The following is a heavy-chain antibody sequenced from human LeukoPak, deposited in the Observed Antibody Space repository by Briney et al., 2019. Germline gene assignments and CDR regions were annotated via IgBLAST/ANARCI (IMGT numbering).Heavy chain of an antibody. D-gene: IGHD2-21*02. CDR1: GGSISSSSYY. J-gene: IGHJ4*02. CDR2: IYYSGST. V-gene: IGHV4-39*01. Sequence: SETLSLTCSVSGGSISSSSYYWGWIRQPPGKGLEWIGSIYYSGSTYYNSSLKSRVTISVDTSKNQFSLKLSSLTAADTAVYYCARAAYCGGDCYLFDYWGQGTLVTVFS. CDR3: ARAAYCGGDCYLFDY.